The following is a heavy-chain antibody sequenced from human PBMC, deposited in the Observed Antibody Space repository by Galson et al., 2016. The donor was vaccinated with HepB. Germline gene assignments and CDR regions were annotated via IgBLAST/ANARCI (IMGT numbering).Heavy chain of an antibody. J-gene: IGHJ3*02. V-gene: IGHV1-46*01. Sequence: SVKVSCKASGYTFTSYYMHWVRQAPGQGLEWMGIINPSTGSTSYAQKFQGRVTMARDTSTSTVYMELSSLRSEDTAMYYCSRTPLGGAFDIWGQGTMVTVSS. D-gene: IGHD3-10*01. CDR2: INPSTGST. CDR1: GYTFTSYY. CDR3: SRTPLGGAFDI.